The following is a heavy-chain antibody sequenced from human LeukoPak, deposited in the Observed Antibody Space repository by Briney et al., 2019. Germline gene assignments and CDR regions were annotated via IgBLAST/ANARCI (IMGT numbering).Heavy chain of an antibody. V-gene: IGHV1-69*13. CDR3: ARARYSSYVGYYFDY. D-gene: IGHD4-11*01. CDR1: GYTFTSYG. J-gene: IGHJ4*02. Sequence: SVKVSCKASGYTFTSYGISWVRQAPGQGLEWMGGIIPIFGTANYAQKFQGRVTITADESTSTAYMELSSLRSEDTAVYYCARARYSSYVGYYFDYWGQGTLVTVSS. CDR2: IIPIFGTA.